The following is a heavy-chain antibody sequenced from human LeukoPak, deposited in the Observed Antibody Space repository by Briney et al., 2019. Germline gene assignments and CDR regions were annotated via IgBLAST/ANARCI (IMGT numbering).Heavy chain of an antibody. D-gene: IGHD6-6*01. CDR2: ISSSGSTI. Sequence: PGGSLRLSSAPSGFTFSDYYMSWIRQAPGKGLEWVSYISSSGSTIYYADSVKGRFTISRDNAKNSLYLQMNSLRAEDTAVYYCARSLRIAARPPYYFDYWGQGTLVTVSS. J-gene: IGHJ4*02. CDR1: GFTFSDYY. CDR3: ARSLRIAARPPYYFDY. V-gene: IGHV3-11*04.